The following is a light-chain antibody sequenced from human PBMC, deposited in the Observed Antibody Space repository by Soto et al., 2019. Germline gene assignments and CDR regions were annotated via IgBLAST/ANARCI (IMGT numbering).Light chain of an antibody. V-gene: IGKV3-20*01. CDR1: QSVSNNY. CDR3: HQCATSPLT. CDR2: DAS. Sequence: ENVLTQSPGTLSLSPGERATLSCRASQSVSNNYLAWYQQKPGQAPRLLIYDASNRATGIPDRFSGSGSGTDFTLTISRLEPEDFAVYYCHQCATSPLTCGQGTKADFK. J-gene: IGKJ1*01.